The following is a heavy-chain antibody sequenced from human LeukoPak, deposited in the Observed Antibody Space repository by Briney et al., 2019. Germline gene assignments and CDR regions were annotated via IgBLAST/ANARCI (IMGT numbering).Heavy chain of an antibody. D-gene: IGHD3-10*01. CDR3: ARDGRLNYGSGSYYSDWFDP. J-gene: IGHJ5*02. V-gene: IGHV3-20*01. CDR1: GLTFDVYG. CDR2: ISWNGARI. Sequence: GGSLSLSCALSGLTFDVYGMSCVPHARGKGLECVSCISWNGARIRYAPYVKGRFTISRVHAKVCLYLQMNSLRAEDTAFYHRARDGRLNYGSGSYYSDWFDPWGRGTLVSVSS.